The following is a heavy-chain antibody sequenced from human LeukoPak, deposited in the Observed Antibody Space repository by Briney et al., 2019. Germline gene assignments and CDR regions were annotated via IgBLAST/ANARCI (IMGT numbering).Heavy chain of an antibody. CDR3: ARDGTGYCSGGSCYSGASFGY. J-gene: IGHJ4*02. CDR1: GYTFTGYY. D-gene: IGHD2-15*01. Sequence: ASVKVSCKASGYTFTGYYMRWVRQAPGQGLEWMGRINPNSGGTNYAQKFQGRVTMTRDTSISTAYMELSRLRSDDTAVYYCARDGTGYCSGGSCYSGASFGYWGQGTLVTVSS. CDR2: INPNSGGT. V-gene: IGHV1-2*06.